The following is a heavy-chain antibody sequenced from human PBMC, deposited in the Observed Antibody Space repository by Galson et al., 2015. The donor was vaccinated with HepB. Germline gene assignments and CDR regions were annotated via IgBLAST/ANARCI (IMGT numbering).Heavy chain of an antibody. J-gene: IGHJ6*02. CDR2: ISWDGGST. D-gene: IGHD3-10*01. Sequence: SLRLSCAASGFTFDDYTMHWVRQAPGKGLEWVSLISWDGGSTYYADSVKGRFTISRDNSKNSLYLQMNSLRTEDTALYYCAKGRPPGTYYYYGMDVWGQGTTVTVSS. CDR1: GFTFDDYT. CDR3: AKGRPPGTYYYYGMDV. V-gene: IGHV3-43*01.